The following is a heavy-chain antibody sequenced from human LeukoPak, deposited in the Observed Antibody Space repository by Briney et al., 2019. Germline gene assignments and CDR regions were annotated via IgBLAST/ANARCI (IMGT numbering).Heavy chain of an antibody. V-gene: IGHV4-59*01. CDR1: GGSFSRYY. J-gene: IGHJ6*02. CDR2: IHYSGST. CDR3: ARVSGATITTYYGMDV. D-gene: IGHD5-12*01. Sequence: PLETLSLTCTVSGGSFSRYYWSWIRQPPGKGLEWIGDIHYSGSTNYNPSLKNRVTISIDTSKNQFSLRLSSVTAVDTAVYYCARVSGATITTYYGMDVWGQGTTVTVS.